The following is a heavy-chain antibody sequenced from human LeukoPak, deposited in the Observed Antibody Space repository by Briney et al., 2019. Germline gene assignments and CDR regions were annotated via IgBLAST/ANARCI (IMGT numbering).Heavy chain of an antibody. V-gene: IGHV3-11*01. Sequence: KTGGSLRLSCAASGFTFSDYYMSWIRQAPGKGLEWVSYISSSGGTIYFADSVKDRFTISRDNAKNSLDLQMNSLRAEDTAMYYCARAAVVTSPFDYWGQGTLVTVSS. J-gene: IGHJ4*02. CDR1: GFTFSDYY. D-gene: IGHD4-23*01. CDR3: ARAAVVTSPFDY. CDR2: ISSSGGTI.